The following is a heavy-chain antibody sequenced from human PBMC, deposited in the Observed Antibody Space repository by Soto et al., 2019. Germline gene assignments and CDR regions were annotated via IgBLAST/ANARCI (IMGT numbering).Heavy chain of an antibody. J-gene: IGHJ4*02. CDR3: AKSSYDSSGYYCFDY. CDR1: GFTFSSYA. CDR2: ISGSGGST. Sequence: GGSLRLSCAASGFTFSSYAMSWVRQAPGKGLEWVSVISGSGGSTYYAESVKGRFTISRDNSKNTLYLQMNSLRAEDTAVYYCAKSSYDSSGYYCFDYWGQGTLVTVSS. D-gene: IGHD3-22*01. V-gene: IGHV3-23*01.